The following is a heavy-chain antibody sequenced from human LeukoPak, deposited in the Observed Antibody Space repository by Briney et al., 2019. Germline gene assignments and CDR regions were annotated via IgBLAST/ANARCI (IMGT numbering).Heavy chain of an antibody. CDR3: ARGLTYYDTLTGYYAPGGRAFDI. V-gene: IGHV1-8*03. Sequence: ASVKVSCKASGYTFTGYYMHWVRQAPGQGLEWMGWINPNSGNTGYAQKFQGRVTITRSTSISTAYMELSSLRSEDTAVYYCARGLTYYDTLTGYYAPGGRAFDIWGQGTMVTVSS. CDR2: INPNSGNT. J-gene: IGHJ3*02. CDR1: GYTFTGYY. D-gene: IGHD3-9*01.